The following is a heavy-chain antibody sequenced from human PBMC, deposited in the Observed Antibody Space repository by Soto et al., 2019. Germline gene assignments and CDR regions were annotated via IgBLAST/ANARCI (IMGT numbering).Heavy chain of an antibody. CDR2: IIPIFGTA. D-gene: IGHD6-13*01. Sequence: QVQLVQSGAEVKKPGSSVKVSCKASGGTFSSYAISWVRQAPGQGLEWMGGIIPIFGTANYAQKFQGRVTITADESTSTAYMALSSLTSEDTAGYSCARHPAGRGYDYGMDVWGQGPTVTVSS. CDR1: GGTFSSYA. V-gene: IGHV1-69*12. CDR3: ARHPAGRGYDYGMDV. J-gene: IGHJ6*02.